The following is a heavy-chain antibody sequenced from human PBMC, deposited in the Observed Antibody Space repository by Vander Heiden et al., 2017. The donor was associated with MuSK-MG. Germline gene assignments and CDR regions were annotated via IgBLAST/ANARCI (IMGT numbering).Heavy chain of an antibody. CDR3: APLDYYDSSGSGY. CDR2: IYYSGIT. CDR1: GGSISSGDYY. V-gene: IGHV4-30-4*01. Sequence: QVQLQESGPGLVKPSQTLSLTCTVSGGSISSGDYYWSWNRQPPGKGLEWIGNIYYSGITHYNPSLQGRVAISLDTSKNQFSLKLTSVTAADTAVYYCAPLDYYDSSGSGYWGRGTLVTVSS. D-gene: IGHD3-22*01. J-gene: IGHJ4*02.